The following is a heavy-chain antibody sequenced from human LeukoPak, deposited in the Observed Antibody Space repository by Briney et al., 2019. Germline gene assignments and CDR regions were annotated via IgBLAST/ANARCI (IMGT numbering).Heavy chain of an antibody. CDR3: ARGIFYGGRNQYVWLDL. D-gene: IGHD4-23*01. CDR1: GGPFRGFF. V-gene: IGHV4-34*01. Sequence: SETLSLTCAVYGGPFRGFFWSWIRQAPGKGLEWIGEVSHSGSSNYNPSLKSRINISLDTSKSQFSLRLTSVTAADTAVYYCARGIFYGGRNQYVWLDLWGQGTLVTVSS. CDR2: VSHSGSS. J-gene: IGHJ5*02.